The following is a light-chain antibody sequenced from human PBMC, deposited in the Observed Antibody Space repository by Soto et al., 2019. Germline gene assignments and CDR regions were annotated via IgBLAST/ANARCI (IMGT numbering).Light chain of an antibody. V-gene: IGKV1-5*03. J-gene: IGKJ3*01. CDR1: QSISTW. Sequence: DIQMTQSPSTLSASVGDRVTITCRASQSISTWLAWYQQKPGTAPKLLIYRASNLESGVPSRFSCSGSGTQFTLTISSLQPDDFATYYCQQYTNYSGTFVPGTKVDIK. CDR3: QQYTNYSGT. CDR2: RAS.